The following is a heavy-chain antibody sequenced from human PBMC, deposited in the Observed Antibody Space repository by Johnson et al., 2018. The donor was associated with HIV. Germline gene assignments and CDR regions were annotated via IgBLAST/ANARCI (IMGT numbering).Heavy chain of an antibody. D-gene: IGHD6-19*01. J-gene: IGHJ3*02. CDR2: IYSGGST. V-gene: IGHV3-66*02. CDR1: GFTFSSFW. Sequence: VQLVESGGGLVQPGGSLRLSCAASGFTFSSFWMTWVRQAPGKGLEWVSVIYSGGSTYYADSVKGRFTISRDNSKNTLYLQMNSLRAEDTAVYYCARVYSSGWYGNDAFDIWGQGTMVTVSS. CDR3: ARVYSSGWYGNDAFDI.